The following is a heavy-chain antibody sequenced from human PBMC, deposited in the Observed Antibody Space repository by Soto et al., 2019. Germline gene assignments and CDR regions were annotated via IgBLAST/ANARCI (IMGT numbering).Heavy chain of an antibody. CDR1: GFTVSSNY. J-gene: IGHJ6*03. Sequence: GGSLRLSCAASGFTVSSNYMSWVRQAPGKGLEWVSVIYSGGSTYYADSVKGRFTISRHNSKNTLYLQMNSLRAEDTAVYYCARDQTDIVVVPAAIEGPYYYYYMDFRGKGTSVTVSS. CDR3: ARDQTDIVVVPAAIEGPYYYYYMDF. CDR2: IYSGGST. V-gene: IGHV3-53*04. D-gene: IGHD2-2*01.